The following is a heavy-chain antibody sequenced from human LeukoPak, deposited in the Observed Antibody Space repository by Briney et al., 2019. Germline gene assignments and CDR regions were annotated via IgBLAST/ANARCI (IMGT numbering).Heavy chain of an antibody. V-gene: IGHV3-21*04. CDR3: AKWMVRRDFWSGAFDI. D-gene: IGHD3-3*01. CDR2: ISSSSSYI. CDR1: GFTFSSYS. J-gene: IGHJ3*02. Sequence: GGSLRLSCAASGFTFSSYSMNWVRQAPGKGLEWVSSISSSSSYIYYADSVKGRFTISRDNAKNSLYLQMNSLRGEDTAIYYCAKWMVRRDFWSGAFDIWGQGTMVTV.